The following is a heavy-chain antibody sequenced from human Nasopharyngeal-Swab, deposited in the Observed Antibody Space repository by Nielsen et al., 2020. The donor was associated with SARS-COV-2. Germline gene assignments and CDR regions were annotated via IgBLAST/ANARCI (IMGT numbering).Heavy chain of an antibody. CDR1: GFTFSSYD. CDR3: AREGELGGSWYFDL. CDR2: IGTAGDT. Sequence: ESLKISCAASGFTFSSYDMHWVRQATGKGLEWVSAIGTAGDTYYPGSVKGRFTISRENAKNSLYLQMNSLRAGDTAVYYCAREGELGGSWYFDLWGRGTLVTVSS. V-gene: IGHV3-13*01. D-gene: IGHD1-26*01. J-gene: IGHJ2*01.